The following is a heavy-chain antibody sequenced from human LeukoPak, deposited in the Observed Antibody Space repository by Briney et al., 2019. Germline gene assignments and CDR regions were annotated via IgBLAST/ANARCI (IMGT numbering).Heavy chain of an antibody. CDR1: GGTFGSYA. V-gene: IGHV1-69*01. Sequence: GASVKVSCKASGGTFGSYAISWVRQAPGQGLEWMGGIIPIFGTANYAQKFQGRVTITADESTSTAYMELSSLRSEDTAVYYCARSNTVTTTIDYWGQGTLVTVSS. CDR3: ARSNTVTTTIDY. D-gene: IGHD4-17*01. CDR2: IIPIFGTA. J-gene: IGHJ4*02.